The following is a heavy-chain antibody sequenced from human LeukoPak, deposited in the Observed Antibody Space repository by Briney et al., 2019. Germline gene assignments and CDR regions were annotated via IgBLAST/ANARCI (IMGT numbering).Heavy chain of an antibody. Sequence: ASVKVSCKASAYTFAGYYMLWVRQAPGQGLEWMGWIDPNSGRTKSAQKFQGRVSLTRDTSISTAYMELSGLTSDDTAVYYCARSNGRWDLLGNWFDPWGQGTQVTVSS. CDR1: AYTFAGYY. D-gene: IGHD1-26*01. CDR2: IDPNSGRT. CDR3: ARSNGRWDLLGNWFDP. V-gene: IGHV1-2*02. J-gene: IGHJ5*02.